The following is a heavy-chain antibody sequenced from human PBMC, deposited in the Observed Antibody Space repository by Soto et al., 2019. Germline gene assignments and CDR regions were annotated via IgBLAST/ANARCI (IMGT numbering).Heavy chain of an antibody. V-gene: IGHV3-23*01. CDR1: GFTFKDFG. D-gene: IGHD4-17*01. Sequence: GGSLRLSCAASGFTFKDFGMAWGRQAPGKGPEWVSTVSGGGGNTHYRDSVNGRFTISRDNSKNTVYQQMRSLRADDTATYYCANDAGYGVTLFDFCDQGTLSTVSS. CDR3: ANDAGYGVTLFDF. J-gene: IGHJ4*02. CDR2: VSGGGGNT.